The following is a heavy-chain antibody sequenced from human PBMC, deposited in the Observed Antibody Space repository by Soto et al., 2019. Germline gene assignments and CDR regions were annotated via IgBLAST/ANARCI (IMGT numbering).Heavy chain of an antibody. CDR1: GFTFSSYW. CDR2: IKGDLSTT. CDR3: ARGAGGYYYMDV. V-gene: IGHV3-74*01. D-gene: IGHD3-10*01. Sequence: EVQLVESGGGLVQPGGSLRLSCAASGFTFSSYWMHWVRQAPGKGPVWVSRIKGDLSTTNYADSVKGRFTISRANAKNTLYLQINRMRAEYTAVYFCARGAGGYYYMDVGGKGTTVTVSS. J-gene: IGHJ6*03.